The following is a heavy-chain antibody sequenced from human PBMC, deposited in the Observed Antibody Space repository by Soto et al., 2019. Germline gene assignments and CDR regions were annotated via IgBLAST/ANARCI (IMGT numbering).Heavy chain of an antibody. CDR1: GFTFSSYG. CDR3: SRHSKNARQPSYYEGSNYNVALVY. J-gene: IGHJ4*01. CDR2: IWYDGSNE. V-gene: IGHV3-33*01. Sequence: SLTLSCAASGFTFSSYGMHWVRQAPGKGLAGVAVIWYDGSNEYYADSVKGRLTISRDNSKNTLYLEMNSLRAEDTALYYCSRHSKNARQPSYYEGSNYNVALVYWARGTLVTIFS. D-gene: IGHD3-22*01.